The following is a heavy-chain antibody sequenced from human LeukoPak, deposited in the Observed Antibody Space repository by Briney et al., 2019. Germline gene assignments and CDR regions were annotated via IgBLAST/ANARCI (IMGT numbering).Heavy chain of an antibody. Sequence: SVKVSCKASGYTFTNYAISWVRQAPGQGLEWMGGIIPIFGTANYAQKFQGRVTITADESTSTAYMELSSLRSEDTAVYYCAREVGAIGGFDYWGQGTLVTVSS. CDR2: IIPIFGTA. V-gene: IGHV1-69*13. CDR3: AREVGAIGGFDY. J-gene: IGHJ4*02. CDR1: GYTFTNYA. D-gene: IGHD1-26*01.